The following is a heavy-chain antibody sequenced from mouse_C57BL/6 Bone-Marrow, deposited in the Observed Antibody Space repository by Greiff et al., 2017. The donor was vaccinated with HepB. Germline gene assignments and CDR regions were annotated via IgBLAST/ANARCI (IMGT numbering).Heavy chain of an antibody. V-gene: IGHV1-50*01. CDR2: IDPSDSYT. J-gene: IGHJ2*01. CDR1: GYTFTSYW. Sequence: QVQLQQPGAELVKPGASVKLSCKASGYTFTSYWMQWVKQRPGQGLEWIGEIDPSDSYTNYNQKFKGKATLTVDTSSSTAYMQLSSLTSADSAVYYCARDFDYWGQGTTLTVSS. CDR3: ARDFDY.